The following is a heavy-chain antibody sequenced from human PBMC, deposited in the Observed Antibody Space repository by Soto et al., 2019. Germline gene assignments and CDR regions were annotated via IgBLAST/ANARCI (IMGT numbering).Heavy chain of an antibody. CDR3: ARGVMRDTAILADHYYYYYGMDV. CDR2: IIPIFGTA. J-gene: IGHJ6*02. D-gene: IGHD5-18*01. V-gene: IGHV1-69*01. CDR1: GGTFSSYA. Sequence: QVQLVQSGAEVKKPGSSVKVSCKASGGTFSSYAISWVRQAPGQGLEWMGGIIPIFGTANYAQKFQGRVTITADESTSTADMELSSLRSEDTAVYYCARGVMRDTAILADHYYYYYGMDVWSQGTTFNVSS.